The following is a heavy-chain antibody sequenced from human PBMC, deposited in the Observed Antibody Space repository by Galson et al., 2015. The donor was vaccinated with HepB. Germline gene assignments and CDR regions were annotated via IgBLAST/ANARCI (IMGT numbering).Heavy chain of an antibody. CDR1: GVTFGRYG. CDR2: ISYDGKTS. V-gene: IGHV3-30*18. D-gene: IGHD6-6*01. Sequence: SLRLSCAASGVTFGRYGMHWVRQAPGKGLEWVAIISYDGKTSKYSDSVKGRFTISRDNPKNTLYLQMNSLRNEDSAVYFCAKGDVAYTSSSGGFDFWGQGTRVTVSS. J-gene: IGHJ4*02. CDR3: AKGDVAYTSSSGGFDF.